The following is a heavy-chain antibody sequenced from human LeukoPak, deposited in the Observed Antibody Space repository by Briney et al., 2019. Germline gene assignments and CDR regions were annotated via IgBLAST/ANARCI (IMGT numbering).Heavy chain of an antibody. J-gene: IGHJ1*01. V-gene: IGHV1-69*04. Sequence: VASVKVSCKASGYTFTSYGISWVRQAPGQGLEWMGRIIPILGIANYAQKFQGRVTITADKSTSTAYMELSSLRSEDTAVYYCARGPGSYYVSEYFQHWGQGTLVTVSS. D-gene: IGHD1-26*01. CDR3: ARGPGSYYVSEYFQH. CDR2: IIPILGIA. CDR1: GYTFTSYG.